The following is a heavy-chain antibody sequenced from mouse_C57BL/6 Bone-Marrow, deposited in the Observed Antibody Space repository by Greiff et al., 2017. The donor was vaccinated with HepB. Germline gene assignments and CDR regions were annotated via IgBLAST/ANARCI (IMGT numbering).Heavy chain of an antibody. CDR1: GFNIKDDY. J-gene: IGHJ3*01. CDR2: IDPENGDT. Sequence: LVESGAELVRPGASVKLSCTASGFNIKDDYMHWVKQRPEQGLEWIGWIDPENGDTEYASKFQGKATITADTSSNTAYLQLSSLTSEDTAVYYCTTGGSQFAYWGQGTLVTVSA. D-gene: IGHD1-1*02. V-gene: IGHV14-4*01. CDR3: TTGGSQFAY.